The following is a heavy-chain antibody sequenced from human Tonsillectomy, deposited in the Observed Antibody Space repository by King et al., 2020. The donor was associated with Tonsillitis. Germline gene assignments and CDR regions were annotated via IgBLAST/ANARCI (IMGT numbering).Heavy chain of an antibody. Sequence: QLQESGPGLVKPSETLSLTCTVSGGSISSYYWSWIRQPPGKGLEWIGYIYYSGSTNYNPSLKSRVTISVDTSKNQFSLKLSSVTAADTAVYYCARGEKAELSTVTLDYWGQGTLVTVSS. D-gene: IGHD4-17*01. CDR1: GGSISSYY. J-gene: IGHJ4*02. CDR2: IYYSGST. CDR3: ARGEKAELSTVTLDY. V-gene: IGHV4-59*01.